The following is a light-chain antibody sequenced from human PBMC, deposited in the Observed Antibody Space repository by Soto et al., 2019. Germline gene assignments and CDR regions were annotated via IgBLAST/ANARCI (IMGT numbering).Light chain of an antibody. Sequence: QSALTQPASVSGSPGQSITISCTGTSSDVGGYNYVSWYQQHPGKAPKLMIYDVSNRPSGVSNRFSGSKSGNTASLTISGLQAEDEADYYCSSYTSSSTGVFGTGTKXTVL. CDR2: DVS. V-gene: IGLV2-14*01. CDR1: SSDVGGYNY. J-gene: IGLJ1*01. CDR3: SSYTSSSTGV.